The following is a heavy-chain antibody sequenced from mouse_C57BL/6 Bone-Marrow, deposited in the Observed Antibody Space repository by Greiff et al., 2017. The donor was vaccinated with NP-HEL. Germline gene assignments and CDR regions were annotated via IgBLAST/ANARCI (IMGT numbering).Heavy chain of an antibody. CDR1: GYTFTDYY. CDR2: INPNNGGT. CDR3: AREGFAY. V-gene: IGHV1-26*01. J-gene: IGHJ3*01. Sequence: EVQLQQSGPELVKPGASVKISCKASGYTFTDYYMNWVKQSHGKSLEWIGDINPNNGGTSYNQKFKGKATLTVDKSSSTAYMELRSLTSEDSAVYYWAREGFAYWGQGTLVTVSA.